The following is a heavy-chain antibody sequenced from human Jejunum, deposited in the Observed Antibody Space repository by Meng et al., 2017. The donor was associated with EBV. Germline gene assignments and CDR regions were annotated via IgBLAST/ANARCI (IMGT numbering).Heavy chain of an antibody. V-gene: IGHV3-30*03. D-gene: IGHD2-2*01. CDR2: VSNDGSIK. CDR1: GFTFSSYG. CDR3: AGTRTTCCDS. J-gene: IGHJ4*02. Sequence: VQRVESGGGVVQTGMSLRLSCAASGFTFSSYGIHWVRQAPGKGLEWVAGVSNDGSIKYYADSVKGRFTISKDNSKNTVYLQMSSRAEDTAVYYCAGTRTTCCDSWGQGTLVTVSS.